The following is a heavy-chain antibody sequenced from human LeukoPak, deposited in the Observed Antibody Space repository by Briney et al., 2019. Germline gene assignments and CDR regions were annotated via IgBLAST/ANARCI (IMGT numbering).Heavy chain of an antibody. J-gene: IGHJ4*02. CDR3: Y. V-gene: IGHV4-39*01. CDR2: IYYSGST. Sequence: SETLSLTCTVSGGSTSSSNHHWDWIRQPPGKGLEWIGNIYYSGSTYYNPSLKSRVTISVDTSRNHFSLRLSSVTAADTAVYYDYWGQGTLVTVSS. CDR1: GGSTSSSNHH.